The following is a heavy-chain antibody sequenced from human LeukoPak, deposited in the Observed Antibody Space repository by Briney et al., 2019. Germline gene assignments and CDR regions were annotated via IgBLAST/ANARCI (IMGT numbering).Heavy chain of an antibody. J-gene: IGHJ4*02. V-gene: IGHV4-59*11. CDR1: GGSISSHY. CDR3: ARDQGYYDSSGYYYGRFDY. Sequence: SETLSLTCTVSGGSISSHYWSWIRQPPGKGLEWIGYIYYSGSTNYNPSLKSRVTISVDTSKNQFSLKLSSVTAADTAVYYCARDQGYYDSSGYYYGRFDYWGQGTLVTVSS. CDR2: IYYSGST. D-gene: IGHD3-22*01.